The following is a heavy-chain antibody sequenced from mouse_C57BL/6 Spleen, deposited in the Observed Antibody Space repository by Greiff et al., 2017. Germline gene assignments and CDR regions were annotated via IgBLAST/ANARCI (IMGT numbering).Heavy chain of an antibody. J-gene: IGHJ2*01. CDR3: ARSYYDYPHFDV. V-gene: IGHV1-82*01. CDR1: GYAFSSSW. D-gene: IGHD2-4*01. Sequence: QVQLQQSGPELVKPGASVKISCKASGYAFSSSWMNWVKQRPGKGLEWIGRIYPGDGDTNYTGKFKGKATLTADKSSSTAYMQLSSLTAEDSAVYCCARSYYDYPHFDVWGQGTTLTVAS. CDR2: IYPGDGDT.